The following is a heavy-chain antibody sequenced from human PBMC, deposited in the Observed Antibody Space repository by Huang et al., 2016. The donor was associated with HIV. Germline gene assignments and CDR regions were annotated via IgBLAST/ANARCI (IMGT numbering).Heavy chain of an antibody. CDR3: ARALAIAVFDS. CDR2: MAYDGSNK. D-gene: IGHD6-19*01. Sequence: QVQLVESGGGVVQPGRSLRLSCAASGFIFSTYAIHWVRQALGKGLEWVAVMAYDGSNKFFADSVKGLVTISRDKSKNTAHLQMNSLRPDDTAVYFCARALAIAVFDSWGQGTLVTVSS. CDR1: GFIFSTYA. V-gene: IGHV3-30-3*01. J-gene: IGHJ4*02.